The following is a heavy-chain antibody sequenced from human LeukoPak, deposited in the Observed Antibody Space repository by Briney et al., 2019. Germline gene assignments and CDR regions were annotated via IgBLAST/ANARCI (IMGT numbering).Heavy chain of an antibody. CDR3: AKAPSYYYDSSGYFYYFDY. CDR1: GFTVSSNY. J-gene: IGHJ4*02. CDR2: IYSGGST. V-gene: IGHV3-53*01. Sequence: GGSLRLSCAASGFTVSSNYMSWVRQAPGKGLEWVSVIYSGGSTYYADSVKGRFTISRDNSKNTLYLQMNSLRAEDTAVYYCAKAPSYYYDSSGYFYYFDYWGQGTLVTVSS. D-gene: IGHD3-22*01.